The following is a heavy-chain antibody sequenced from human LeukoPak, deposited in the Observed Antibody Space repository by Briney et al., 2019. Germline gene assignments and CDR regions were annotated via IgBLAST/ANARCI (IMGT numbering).Heavy chain of an antibody. CDR2: INSDESST. J-gene: IGHJ5*02. Sequence: PGGSLRLSCAASGFTFSSYWMHWVRQAPGKGLVWVSRINSDESSTSYADSVKGRFTISRDNAKNTLYLQMNSLRAEDTAVYYCARDGYCSSTSCYDGWFDPWGQGTLVTVSS. D-gene: IGHD2-2*01. CDR3: ARDGYCSSTSCYDGWFDP. V-gene: IGHV3-74*01. CDR1: GFTFSSYW.